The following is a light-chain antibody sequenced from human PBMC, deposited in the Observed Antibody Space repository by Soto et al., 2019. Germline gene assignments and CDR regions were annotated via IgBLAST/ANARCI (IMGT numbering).Light chain of an antibody. Sequence: DIVMTQSPLSLPVIPGEPASISCRSSQSLLHSNGYNYLDWYLQKPGQSPQLLIYLGSNRSSGVPDRFSGSGSGTDFTLKISRVEAEDVGVYYCMQALQTPLTFXGGTKVDIK. J-gene: IGKJ4*01. CDR1: QSLLHSNGYNY. CDR3: MQALQTPLT. V-gene: IGKV2-28*01. CDR2: LGS.